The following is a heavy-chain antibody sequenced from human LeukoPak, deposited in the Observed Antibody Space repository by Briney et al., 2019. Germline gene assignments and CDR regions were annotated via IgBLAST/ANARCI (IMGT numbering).Heavy chain of an antibody. CDR3: ARDEGEYYDILTGLL. D-gene: IGHD3-9*01. J-gene: IGHJ4*02. CDR2: IIPIFGTA. V-gene: IGHV1-69*05. Sequence: SVKVSCKASGGTFSSYAISWVRQAPGQGLEWMGRIIPIFGTANYAQKFQGRVTITTDEATSTAYMELSSLRYEDTAVYSCARDEGEYYDILTGLLWGQGTLVTVSS. CDR1: GGTFSSYA.